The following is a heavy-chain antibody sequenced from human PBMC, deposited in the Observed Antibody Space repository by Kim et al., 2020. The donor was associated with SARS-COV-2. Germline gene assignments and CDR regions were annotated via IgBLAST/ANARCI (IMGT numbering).Heavy chain of an antibody. CDR2: T. Sequence: TYYTDSVKGRFTISRDNSKSTLYLQMNSLRAEDTAVYYCAKGSYPGAFDIWGQGTMVTVSS. J-gene: IGHJ3*02. CDR3: AKGSYPGAFDI. V-gene: IGHV3-23*01. D-gene: IGHD6-6*01.